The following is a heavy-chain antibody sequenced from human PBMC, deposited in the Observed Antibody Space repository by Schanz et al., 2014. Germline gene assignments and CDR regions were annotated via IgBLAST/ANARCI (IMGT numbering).Heavy chain of an antibody. J-gene: IGHJ4*02. CDR3: ARESSNDIVLVPGAVFDH. V-gene: IGHV3-30*04. Sequence: QVQLVESGGGVVQPGRSLRLSCAASGFTFSSYALHWVRQAPGKGLEWVAFVPFDGSQKFYADSVKGRFTISRDNSKNTVYLQMNSLRPGDTAVYYCARESSNDIVLVPGAVFDHWGQGTLLTVSS. CDR2: VPFDGSQK. D-gene: IGHD2-2*01. CDR1: GFTFSSYA.